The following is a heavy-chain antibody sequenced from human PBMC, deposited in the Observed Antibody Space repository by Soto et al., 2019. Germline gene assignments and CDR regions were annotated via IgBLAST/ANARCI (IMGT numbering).Heavy chain of an antibody. Sequence: GGSLRLSCAASGFTFRNYAMSWVRQAPGKGLEWASTIVDSGGSTYYADPVKGRFTISRDNSKNTLYLQMNSLRAEDTAVYYCAKSPSSRWYRVFDYWGQGTPVTVSS. CDR1: GFTFRNYA. CDR2: IVDSGGST. V-gene: IGHV3-23*01. CDR3: AKSPSSRWYRVFDY. D-gene: IGHD6-13*01. J-gene: IGHJ4*02.